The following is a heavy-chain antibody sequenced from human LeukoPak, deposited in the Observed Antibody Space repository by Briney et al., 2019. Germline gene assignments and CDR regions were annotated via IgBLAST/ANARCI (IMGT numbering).Heavy chain of an antibody. V-gene: IGHV3-74*01. D-gene: IGHD2-21*01. CDR1: GFTFSSYW. CDR2: MNSDGSST. J-gene: IGHJ4*02. Sequence: GGSLRLSCAASGFTFSSYWMHWVRQAPGKGLVWVSRMNSDGSSTSYADSVQGRFTISRDNAKKTLYLQMNSLRAEDTAVYYCARDVIRRGQGTLVTVSS. CDR3: ARDVIR.